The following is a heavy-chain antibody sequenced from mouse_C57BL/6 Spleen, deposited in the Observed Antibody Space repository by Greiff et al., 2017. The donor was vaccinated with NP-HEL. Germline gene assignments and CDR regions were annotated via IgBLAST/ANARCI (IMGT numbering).Heavy chain of an antibody. D-gene: IGHD1-1*01. CDR1: GFTFSSYA. Sequence: EVHLVESGGGLVKPGGSLKLSCAASGFTFSSYAMSWVRQTPEKRLEWVATISDGGSYTYYPDNVKGRFTLSRDNAKNNLYLQMGQLKYNDTAMYYCASDGGDYYGHGGYFDVWGTGTTVTVSS. V-gene: IGHV5-4*01. J-gene: IGHJ1*03. CDR2: ISDGGSYT. CDR3: ASDGGDYYGHGGYFDV.